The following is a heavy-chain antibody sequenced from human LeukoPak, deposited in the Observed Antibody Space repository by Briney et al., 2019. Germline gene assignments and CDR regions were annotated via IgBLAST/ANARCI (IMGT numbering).Heavy chain of an antibody. J-gene: IGHJ4*02. CDR2: ISGSGGST. CDR3: AKERHYYDSSGYYSLLGD. D-gene: IGHD3-22*01. V-gene: IGHV3-23*01. CDR1: GFTFSSYA. Sequence: GGSLRLSCAASGFTFSSYAMSWVRQAPGKGLEWVSAISGSGGSTYYADSVKGRFTISRDNSKNTLYLQMNSLRAEDTALYYCAKERHYYDSSGYYSLLGDWGQGTLVTVSS.